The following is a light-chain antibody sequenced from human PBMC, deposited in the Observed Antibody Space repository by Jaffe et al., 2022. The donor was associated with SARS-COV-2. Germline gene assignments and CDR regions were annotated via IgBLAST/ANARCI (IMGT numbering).Light chain of an antibody. CDR1: QFVSSRF. Sequence: EIVLTQSPDTLSLSPGERGTLSCRASQFVSSRFLAWYQQKPGQSPRLLISGTSVRATGIPDRFSGSGSGTDFTLTISRLEPEDFAVYYCQQYYNPPRTFGQGTKVEIK. CDR2: GTS. V-gene: IGKV3-20*01. CDR3: QQYYNPPRT. J-gene: IGKJ1*01.